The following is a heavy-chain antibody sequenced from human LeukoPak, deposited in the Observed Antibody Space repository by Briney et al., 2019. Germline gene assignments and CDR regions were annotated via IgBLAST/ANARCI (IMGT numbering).Heavy chain of an antibody. CDR3: ARGYGSGSQTYYYYYMDV. D-gene: IGHD3-10*01. Sequence: SETLSLTCTVSGYSISSGYYWGWIRQPPGKGLEWIGSIYHSGSTNYNPSLKSRVTISVDKSKNQFSLKLSSVTAADTAVYYCARGYGSGSQTYYYYYMDVWGKGTTVTVSS. CDR2: IYHSGST. J-gene: IGHJ6*03. CDR1: GYSISSGYY. V-gene: IGHV4-38-2*02.